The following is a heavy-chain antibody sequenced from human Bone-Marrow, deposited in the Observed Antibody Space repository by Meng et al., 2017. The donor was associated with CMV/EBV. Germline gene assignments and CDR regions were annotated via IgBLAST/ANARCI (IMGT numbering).Heavy chain of an antibody. CDR1: ISSSSYD. CDR2: IYYSGST. J-gene: IGHJ5*02. V-gene: IGHV4-39*07. Sequence: ISSSSYDWGWIRQPPGKGLEWIGSIYYSGSTYYNPSIKSRVTIAVDTSKNQFSLKLSSVTAADTAVYYCAREGTIFGVVINSINWFDPWGQGTLVTVSS. D-gene: IGHD3-3*01. CDR3: AREGTIFGVVINSINWFDP.